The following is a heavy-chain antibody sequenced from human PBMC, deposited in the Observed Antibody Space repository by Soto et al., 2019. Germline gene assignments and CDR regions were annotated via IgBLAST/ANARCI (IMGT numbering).Heavy chain of an antibody. D-gene: IGHD3-16*01. V-gene: IGHV4-39*01. Sequence: HLHLQESGPGLVKPSETLSLTCSVSGDSMTTTTYYCGWIRQPPGKRLEWNASTFYAGYTFYNPSFKKRVSTSIVTSKSEFSVKVTEVTAADTAVYNCVTLGYLCGRITLPKIHYWGQGMLVIVSA. CDR2: TFYAGYT. CDR3: VTLGYLCGRITLPKIHY. J-gene: IGHJ4*01. CDR1: GDSMTTTTYY.